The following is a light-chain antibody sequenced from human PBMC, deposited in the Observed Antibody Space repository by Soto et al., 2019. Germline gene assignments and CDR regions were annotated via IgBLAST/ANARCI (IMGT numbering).Light chain of an antibody. J-gene: IGLJ1*01. CDR2: SNN. CDR1: STKIGSNT. Sequence: QSVLTQPPSASGAPGQRVTISCSGSSTKIGSNTVNWYQQLPGTAPKLLIYSNNQRPSGVPDRFSGSKSGTSASLAISGLQSEDEADYYCAAWGDSLNGFYVFGTGTKVTVL. V-gene: IGLV1-44*01. CDR3: AAWGDSLNGFYV.